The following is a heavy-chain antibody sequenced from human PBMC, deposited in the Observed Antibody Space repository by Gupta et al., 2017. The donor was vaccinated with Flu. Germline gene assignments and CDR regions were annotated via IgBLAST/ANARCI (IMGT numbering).Heavy chain of an antibody. D-gene: IGHD6-19*01. CDR2: VNPDATSI. V-gene: IGHV3-74*01. CDR1: W. CDR3: ARARRAVPGFGDFDF. Sequence: WRDWVRKSPETGLVLVCRVNPDATSIRYADSVSGRFTVSRDNAKNTLYLQRNGLRVDDSCVYYCARARRAVPGFGDFDFWGQGALVTV. J-gene: IGHJ4*02.